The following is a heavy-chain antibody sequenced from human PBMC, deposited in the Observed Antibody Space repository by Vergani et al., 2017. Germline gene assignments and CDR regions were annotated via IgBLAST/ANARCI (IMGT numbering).Heavy chain of an antibody. V-gene: IGHV4-59*01. CDR2: ISYSGST. J-gene: IGHJ4*02. CDR3: ARRNGRETVTLSYYFDY. CDR1: GGSISSYD. D-gene: IGHD4-11*01. Sequence: QVQLQESGPGLVKPSETLSLTCTVSGGSISSYDWSWIRQPPGKGLEWIGYISYSGSTNYNPSLKSRVTISVDTSKNQFSLKRSSVTAADTSVYYCARRNGRETVTLSYYFDYGGQGTLVTASS.